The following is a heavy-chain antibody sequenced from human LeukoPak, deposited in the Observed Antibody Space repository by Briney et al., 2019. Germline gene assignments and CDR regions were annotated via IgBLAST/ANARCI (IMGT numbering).Heavy chain of an antibody. V-gene: IGHV3-48*04. J-gene: IGHJ4*02. Sequence: GGSLRLSCAAAGFTFNTYAMNWVRQAPGKGLEWVSYISSSSSTIYYADSVKGRLSISRDNAKSSLYLQMNSLRVEDTAVYYCARDRHGYFDYWGQGTLVTVSS. CDR2: ISSSSSTI. D-gene: IGHD6-13*01. CDR3: ARDRHGYFDY. CDR1: GFTFNTYA.